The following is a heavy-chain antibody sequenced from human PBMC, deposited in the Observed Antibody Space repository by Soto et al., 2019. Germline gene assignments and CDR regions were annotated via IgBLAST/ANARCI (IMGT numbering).Heavy chain of an antibody. CDR3: ARVGPYCGGDCYSPPP. CDR2: IYHSGST. Sequence: PSETLSLTCTLSAYSIRNGYYWGWIRQPPGKGLEWVGTIYHSGSTYYNPSLKSRVTISVDASENHFSLKLRSVTAADTAVYYCARVGPYCGGDCYSPPPWGQGTLVTVSS. J-gene: IGHJ5*02. D-gene: IGHD2-21*02. V-gene: IGHV4-38-2*02. CDR1: AYSIRNGYY.